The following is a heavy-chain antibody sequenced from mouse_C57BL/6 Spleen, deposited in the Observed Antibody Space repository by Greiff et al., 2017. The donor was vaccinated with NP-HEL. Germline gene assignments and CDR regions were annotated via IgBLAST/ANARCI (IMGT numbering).Heavy chain of an antibody. Sequence: EVMLVESGGGLVKPGGSLKLSCAASGFTFSSYAMSWVRQTPEKRLEWVATISDGGSYTYYPDNVKGRFTISRDNAKNNLYLQMSHLKSEDTAMYYCAREGYYGREGDWYFDVWGTGTTVTVSS. J-gene: IGHJ1*03. CDR3: AREGYYGREGDWYFDV. CDR2: ISDGGSYT. V-gene: IGHV5-4*01. CDR1: GFTFSSYA. D-gene: IGHD1-1*01.